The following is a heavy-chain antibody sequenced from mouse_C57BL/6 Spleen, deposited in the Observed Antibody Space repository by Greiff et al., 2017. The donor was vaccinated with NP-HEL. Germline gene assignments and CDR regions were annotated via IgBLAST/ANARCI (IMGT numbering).Heavy chain of an antibody. V-gene: IGHV1-64*01. Sequence: QVQLQQPGAELVKPGASVKLSCKASGYTFTSYWMHWVKQRPGQGLEWIGMIHPNSGSTNYNEKFKSKATLTVDKSSSTAYMQLSSLTSEDSAVDYCARRDYYGSTPFAYWGQGTLVTVSA. CDR1: GYTFTSYW. CDR3: ARRDYYGSTPFAY. J-gene: IGHJ3*01. D-gene: IGHD1-1*01. CDR2: IHPNSGST.